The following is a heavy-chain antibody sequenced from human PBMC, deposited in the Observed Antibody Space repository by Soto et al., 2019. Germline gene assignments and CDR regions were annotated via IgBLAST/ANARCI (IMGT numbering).Heavy chain of an antibody. Sequence: SETLSLTCTVSGASISRGDYYWNWIRQSPGKGLEWIGNTYNNGRPNYNPSLKSRVTISGDSSKNQFSLKLRSLSSADTAVYYCARGGVYDFWSGLFDWGQGTLVTVSS. CDR1: GASISRGDYY. J-gene: IGHJ4*02. D-gene: IGHD3-3*01. CDR3: ARGGVYDFWSGLFD. CDR2: TYNNGRP. V-gene: IGHV4-30-4*01.